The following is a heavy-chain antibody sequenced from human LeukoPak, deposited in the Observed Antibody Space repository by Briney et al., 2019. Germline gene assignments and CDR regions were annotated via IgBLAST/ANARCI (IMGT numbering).Heavy chain of an antibody. D-gene: IGHD6-13*01. CDR1: GFTFSTYS. CDR2: ISWNSGSI. CDR3: ATREYSSSPFDY. V-gene: IGHV3-48*04. J-gene: IGHJ4*02. Sequence: PGGSLRLSCAASGFTFSTYSMNWVRQAPGKGLEWVSGISWNSGSIGYADSVKGRFTISRDNAKNSLYLQMNSLRAEDTAVYYCATREYSSSPFDYWGQGTLVTVSS.